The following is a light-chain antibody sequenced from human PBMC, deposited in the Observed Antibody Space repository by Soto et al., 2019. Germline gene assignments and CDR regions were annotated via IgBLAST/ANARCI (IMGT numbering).Light chain of an antibody. J-gene: IGKJ4*01. CDR3: QEFASN. Sequence: IVLTQSPGTLSLSPGDRATLSCRASHSMSNSNLAWYQHKPGQAPRLLIYGASNRATGIPDRFSGSGSGTDFILASSRLEPEDFAVYYCQEFASNFGGGTKVEIK. CDR1: HSMSNSN. CDR2: GAS. V-gene: IGKV3-20*01.